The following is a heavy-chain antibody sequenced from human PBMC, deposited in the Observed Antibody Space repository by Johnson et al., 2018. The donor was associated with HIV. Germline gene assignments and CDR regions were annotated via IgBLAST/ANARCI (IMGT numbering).Heavy chain of an antibody. J-gene: IGHJ3*02. V-gene: IGHV3-23*04. CDR2: ISGSGDST. CDR3: AKGEGYCGGDCLDAFDI. CDR1: GFTFSSYA. D-gene: IGHD2-21*01. Sequence: VQLVESGGGLVKPGGSLRLSCAASGFTFSSYAMSWVRQAPGKGLEWVSAISGSGDSTYYADSVKGRFTISRDNSKNTLYLQMNSLRAEDTAVYYCAKGEGYCGGDCLDAFDIWGQGTMVTVSS.